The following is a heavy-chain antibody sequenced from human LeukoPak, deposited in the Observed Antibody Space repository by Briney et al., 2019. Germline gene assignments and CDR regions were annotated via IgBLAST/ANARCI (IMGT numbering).Heavy chain of an antibody. CDR2: ISGSGGST. J-gene: IGHJ4*02. CDR1: GFTFSSYA. D-gene: IGHD3-22*01. V-gene: IGHV3-23*01. Sequence: GGSLRLSCAASGFTFSSYAMSWVRQAPGKGVEWVSAISGSGGSTYYADSVKGRFTISRDNSKNTLYLQMNSLRAEDTAVYYCAKDKDSSGFNDYWGQGTLVTVSS. CDR3: AKDKDSSGFNDY.